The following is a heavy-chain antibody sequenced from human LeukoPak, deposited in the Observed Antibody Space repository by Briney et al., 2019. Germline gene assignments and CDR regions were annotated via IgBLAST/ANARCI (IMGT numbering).Heavy chain of an antibody. J-gene: IGHJ4*02. CDR1: GGTFSSYA. V-gene: IGHV1-69*01. CDR3: AREGIAATEGFDY. D-gene: IGHD6-13*01. CDR2: IIPIFGTA. Sequence: ASVKVSCKASGGTFSSYAISWVRQAPGQGLEWMGGIIPIFGTANYAQKFQGRVTITADESTSTAYMELSSLISEDTAVYYCAREGIAATEGFDYWGQGTLVTVSS.